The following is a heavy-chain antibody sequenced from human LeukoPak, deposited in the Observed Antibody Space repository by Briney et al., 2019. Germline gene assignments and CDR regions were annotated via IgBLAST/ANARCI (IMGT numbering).Heavy chain of an antibody. Sequence: PGRSLRLSCAASGFTFSSYTMNWVRQAPGKGLEWVAVIRYDGSNEYYADSVKGRFTISRDNSKKTLYLQMNSLRAEDTAVYYCARNELDIDYWGQGTLVIVSS. D-gene: IGHD1-1*01. CDR2: IRYDGSNE. J-gene: IGHJ4*02. CDR1: GFTFSSYT. CDR3: ARNELDIDY. V-gene: IGHV3-30*04.